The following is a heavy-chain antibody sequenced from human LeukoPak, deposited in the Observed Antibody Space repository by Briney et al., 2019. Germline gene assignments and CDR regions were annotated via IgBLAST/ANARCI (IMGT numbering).Heavy chain of an antibody. D-gene: IGHD5-24*01. CDR3: VTWASDRDPAPLNS. V-gene: IGHV3-7*01. CDR1: GFTFSKYW. CDR2: IKQDGSEK. J-gene: IGHJ4*02. Sequence: GGSLRLSCAGSGFTFSKYWMSWVRQAPGEGLEWVAHIKQDGSEKYYVDSVKGRFTISRDNAKNSLWPQMNSLGAEDTALYYYVTWASDRDPAPLNSWGQGTLVTVSS.